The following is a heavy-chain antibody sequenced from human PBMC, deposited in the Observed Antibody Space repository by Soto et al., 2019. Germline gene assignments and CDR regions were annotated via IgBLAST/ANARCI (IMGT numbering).Heavy chain of an antibody. V-gene: IGHV4-34*01. CDR2: INHSGST. D-gene: IGHD2-15*01. Sequence: SETLSLTCAVYGGSFSGYYWSWIRQPPGKGLEWIGVINHSGSTNYNPSLKSRVTISVDTSKNQFSLKLSSVTAADTAVYYCARTTPGYCSGGSCYREGWFDPWGQGTLVTVSS. CDR3: ARTTPGYCSGGSCYREGWFDP. J-gene: IGHJ5*02. CDR1: GGSFSGYY.